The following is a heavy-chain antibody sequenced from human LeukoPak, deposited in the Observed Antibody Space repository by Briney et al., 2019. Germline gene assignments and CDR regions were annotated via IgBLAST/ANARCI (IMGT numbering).Heavy chain of an antibody. V-gene: IGHV3-21*01. CDR1: GFTFSSYS. Sequence: PGGSLRLSCAASGFTFSSYSMDWVRQAPGKGLEWVSPISSSSSYIYYADSVKGRFTISRDNAKNSLYLRMNSLRAEDTAVYYCARGWSEAFDYWGQGTLVTVSS. CDR3: ARGWSEAFDY. D-gene: IGHD6-13*01. CDR2: ISSSSSYI. J-gene: IGHJ4*02.